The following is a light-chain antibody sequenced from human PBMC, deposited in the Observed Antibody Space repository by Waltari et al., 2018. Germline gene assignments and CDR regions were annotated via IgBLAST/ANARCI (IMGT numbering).Light chain of an antibody. CDR3: QQRSNRLT. CDR1: QSVSSY. CDR2: DAS. J-gene: IGKJ4*01. V-gene: IGKV3-11*01. Sequence: EIVLTQSPATLSLSPGERATLSCWASQSVSSYLAWYQQKPGQAPRLLIYDASNRATGIPARFSGSGSGTDFTLTISSLEPEEFAVYYCQQRSNRLTFGGGTKVEIK.